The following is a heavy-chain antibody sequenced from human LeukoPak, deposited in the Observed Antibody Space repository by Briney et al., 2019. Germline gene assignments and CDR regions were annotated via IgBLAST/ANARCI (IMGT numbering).Heavy chain of an antibody. CDR2: IIPIFGTA. D-gene: IGHD6-6*01. CDR1: GGTFSSYA. J-gene: IGHJ6*04. Sequence: ASVKVSCKASGGTFSSYAISWVRQAPGQGLEWMGGIIPIFGTANYAQKFQGRVTITADKSTSTAYMELSSLRSEDTAVYYCASSCRSGYYYYGMDVWGKGTRVSVSS. V-gene: IGHV1-69*06. CDR3: ASSCRSGYYYYGMDV.